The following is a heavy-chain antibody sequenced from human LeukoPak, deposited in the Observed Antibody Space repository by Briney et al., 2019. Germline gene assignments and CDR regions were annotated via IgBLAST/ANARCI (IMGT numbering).Heavy chain of an antibody. D-gene: IGHD1-26*01. CDR3: ARAQAYSGRIFDY. V-gene: IGHV6-1*01. CDR2: TYYRSRWYN. J-gene: IGHJ4*02. Sequence: SQTLSLTCAISGDSVSSNSAAWDWIRQSPSRGLEWLGRTYYRSRWYNEYAVSVKSRITINPDTSKNQFSLQLNSVTPEDTAVYYCARAQAYSGRIFDYWGQGTLVTVSS. CDR1: GDSVSSNSAA.